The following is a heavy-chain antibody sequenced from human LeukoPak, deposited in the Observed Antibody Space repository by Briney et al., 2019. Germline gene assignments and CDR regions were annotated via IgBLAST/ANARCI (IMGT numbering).Heavy chain of an antibody. Sequence: ASVKVSCKASGYTFTSYGISWVRQAPGRGLEWMGWISAYNGNTNYAQKLQDRVTMTTDTSTSTAYMELRSLRSGDTAVYYCARTGRYDFWSGCYPTDYWGQGTLVIVSS. CDR2: ISAYNGNT. J-gene: IGHJ4*02. CDR1: GYTFTSYG. D-gene: IGHD3-3*01. CDR3: ARTGRYDFWSGCYPTDY. V-gene: IGHV1-18*01.